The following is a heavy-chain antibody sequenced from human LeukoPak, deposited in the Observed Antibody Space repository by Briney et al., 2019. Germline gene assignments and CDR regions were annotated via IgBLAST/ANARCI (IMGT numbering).Heavy chain of an antibody. CDR3: AKDYVAARPGGLLYYYYYYMDV. CDR2: ISGSGGST. V-gene: IGHV3-23*01. J-gene: IGHJ6*03. CDR1: GFTFSSYA. D-gene: IGHD6-6*01. Sequence: GGSLRLSCAASGFTFSSYAMSWVRQAPRKGLEWASTISGSGGSTYYADSVKGRLTISRDNSKKTLYVQMNSLRAEDTAVYYCAKDYVAARPGGLLYYYYYYMDVWGKGTTVTVSS.